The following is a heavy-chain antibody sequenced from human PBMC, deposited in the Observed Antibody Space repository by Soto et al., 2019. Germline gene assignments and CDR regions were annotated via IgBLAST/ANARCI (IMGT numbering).Heavy chain of an antibody. CDR2: IYYSGST. J-gene: IGHJ3*02. Sequence: QVQLQESGPGLVKPSQTLSLTCTVSGGSISSGGYYWSWIRQHPGKGLEWIGYIYYSGSTYYNPSLTSRVTISVDTSKNQFSLKLSSVTAADTAVYYCARHSSGQPPMDAFDIWGQGTMVTVSS. V-gene: IGHV4-31*03. CDR3: ARHSSGQPPMDAFDI. D-gene: IGHD3-22*01. CDR1: GGSISSGGYY.